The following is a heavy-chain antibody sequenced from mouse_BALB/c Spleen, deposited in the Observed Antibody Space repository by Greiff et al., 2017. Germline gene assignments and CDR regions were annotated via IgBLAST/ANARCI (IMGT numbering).Heavy chain of an antibody. CDR1: GFTFSSFG. Sequence: DVKLVESGGGLVQPGGSRKLSCAASGFTFSSFGMHWVRQAPEKGLEWVAYISSGSSTIYYADTVKGRFTISRDNPKNTLFLQMTSLRSEDTAMYYCARSAARATSWFAYWGQGTLVTVSA. D-gene: IGHD3-1*01. CDR2: ISSGSSTI. J-gene: IGHJ3*01. V-gene: IGHV5-17*02. CDR3: ARSAARATSWFAY.